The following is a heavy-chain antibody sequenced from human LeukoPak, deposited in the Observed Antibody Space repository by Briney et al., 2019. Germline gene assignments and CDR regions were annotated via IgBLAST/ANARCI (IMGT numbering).Heavy chain of an antibody. CDR3: ARDRGRVNDAFDI. V-gene: IGHV4-59*01. J-gene: IGHJ3*02. CDR2: IY. D-gene: IGHD3-10*01. Sequence: RQPPGKGLEWIGYIYNPSLKSRVTISVDTSKNQFSLKLSSVTAADTAVYYCARDRGRVNDAFDIWGQGTMVTVSS.